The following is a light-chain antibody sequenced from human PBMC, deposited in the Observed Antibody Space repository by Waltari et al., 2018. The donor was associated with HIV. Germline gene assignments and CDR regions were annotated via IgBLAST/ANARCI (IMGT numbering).Light chain of an antibody. CDR2: DVS. CDR3: SSYTSSSTVV. CDR1: SSDGGGYNY. V-gene: IGLV2-14*03. J-gene: IGLJ2*01. Sequence: QSALTQPASVSGSPGQSITISCTGTSSDGGGYNYVSWYKQHPGKAPKLMIYDVSNRPSGVSNRFSGSKSGNTASLTISGLQAEDEADYYCSSYTSSSTVVFGGGTKLTVL.